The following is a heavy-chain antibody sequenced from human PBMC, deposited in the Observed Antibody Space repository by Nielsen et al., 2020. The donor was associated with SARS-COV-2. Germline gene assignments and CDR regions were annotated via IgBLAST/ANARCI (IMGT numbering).Heavy chain of an antibody. D-gene: IGHD1-26*01. J-gene: IGHJ4*02. V-gene: IGHV3-11*05. Sequence: GESLKISCAASGFTFSDSYMSWIRQAPGKGLEWLSYISSSSRYTNYADSVKGRFTISRDNAKNSLYLQMNSLRAEDTAVYYCARDSRWDLPGPYFDYWGQGALVTASS. CDR2: ISSSSRYT. CDR1: GFTFSDSY. CDR3: ARDSRWDLPGPYFDY.